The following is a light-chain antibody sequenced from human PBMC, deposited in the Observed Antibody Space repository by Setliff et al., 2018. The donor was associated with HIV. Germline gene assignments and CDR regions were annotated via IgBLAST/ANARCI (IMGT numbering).Light chain of an antibody. Sequence: QSALTQPASVSGSPGQSITISCTGTSSDVGGYNYVSWYQHHPGKAPKLMICEVSNRPSGVSNRFSGSKSGNTASLTISGLQADDEADYYCSSYTSSSLYVFGTGTKVTV. CDR1: SSDVGGYNY. CDR2: EVS. V-gene: IGLV2-14*01. CDR3: SSYTSSSLYV. J-gene: IGLJ1*01.